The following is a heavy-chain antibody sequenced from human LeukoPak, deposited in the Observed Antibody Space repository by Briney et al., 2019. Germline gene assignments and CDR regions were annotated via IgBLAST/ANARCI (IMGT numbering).Heavy chain of an antibody. V-gene: IGHV1-69*13. CDR1: GGTFSSYA. CDR2: IIPIFGTA. Sequence: ASVKVSCKASGGTFSSYAISWVRQAPGQGLEWMGGIIPIFGTADYAQKFQGRVTITADESTSTAYMELSSLRSEDTAVYYCARGAGGSYYGFWFDPWGQGTLVTVSS. J-gene: IGHJ5*02. D-gene: IGHD1-26*01. CDR3: ARGAGGSYYGFWFDP.